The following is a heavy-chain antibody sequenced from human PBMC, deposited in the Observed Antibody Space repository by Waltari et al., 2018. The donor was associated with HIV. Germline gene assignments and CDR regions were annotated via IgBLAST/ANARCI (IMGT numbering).Heavy chain of an antibody. D-gene: IGHD1-26*01. V-gene: IGHV1-46*01. CDR2: INPSGGST. Sequence: QVQLVQSGAEVKKPGASVKVSCKASGYTFTSYYMHWVRQAPGQGLEWMGIINPSGGSTSYAQKFQGRVTMTRDTSTSTVYMELSSLRSEDTAVYYCASRSRGGSYDYYYYGMDVWGQGTTVTVSS. CDR1: GYTFTSYY. CDR3: ASRSRGGSYDYYYYGMDV. J-gene: IGHJ6*02.